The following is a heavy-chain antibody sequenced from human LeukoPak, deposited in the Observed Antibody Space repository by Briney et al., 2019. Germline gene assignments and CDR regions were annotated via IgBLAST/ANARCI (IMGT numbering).Heavy chain of an antibody. V-gene: IGHV3-23*01. D-gene: IGHD3-10*01. CDR1: GFTFSSCA. CDR2: MSGSGGST. CDR3: AKDPDYYGSGWFDP. J-gene: IGHJ5*02. Sequence: PGGSLRLSCAASGFTFSSCATYWVRQAPGKGLEWVSAMSGSGGSTYYADSVKGRFTISRDNSKNTLYLQMNSLRGEDTAFYYCAKDPDYYGSGWFDPWGQGTLVTVSS.